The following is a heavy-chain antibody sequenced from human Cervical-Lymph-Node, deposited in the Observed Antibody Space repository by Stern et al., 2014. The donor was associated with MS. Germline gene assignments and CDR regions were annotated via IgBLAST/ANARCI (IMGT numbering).Heavy chain of an antibody. D-gene: IGHD6-19*01. Sequence: VQLLESGGGVVQPGRSLRLSCAASGFAFSTYGMHWVRQAPVKGLEWVAFIWSDGSNIYYADSVRGRFTISRDNSKNTLFLQMNSLRDEDTALYYCARDTLAGLDWGQGTLVTVSS. CDR2: IWSDGSNI. CDR1: GFAFSTYG. J-gene: IGHJ4*02. V-gene: IGHV3-33*01. CDR3: ARDTLAGLD.